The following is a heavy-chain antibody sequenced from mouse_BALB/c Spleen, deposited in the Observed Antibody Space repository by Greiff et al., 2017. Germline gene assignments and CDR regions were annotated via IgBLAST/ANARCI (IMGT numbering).Heavy chain of an antibody. CDR1: GFTFSDYY. D-gene: IGHD2-4*01. V-gene: IGHV5-4*02. CDR2: ISDGGSYT. J-gene: IGHJ4*01. Sequence: EVKLMESGGGLVKPGGSLKLSCAASGFTFSDYYMYWVRQTPEKRLEWVATISDGGSYTYYPDSVKGRFTISRDNAKNNLYLQMSSLKSEDTAMYYCARNTMIPSYAMDYWGQGTSVTVSS. CDR3: ARNTMIPSYAMDY.